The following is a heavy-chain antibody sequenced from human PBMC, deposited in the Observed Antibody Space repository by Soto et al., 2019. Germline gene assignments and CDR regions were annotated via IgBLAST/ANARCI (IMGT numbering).Heavy chain of an antibody. J-gene: IGHJ4*02. CDR3: ARMGFWSGYTTFDY. D-gene: IGHD3-3*01. V-gene: IGHV4-59*01. CDR2: IYSSGTT. CDR1: GGSISNYY. Sequence: SETLSLTCTVSGGSISNYYWSWIRQPPGKGLEWIGFIYSSGTTNYNPSFKSRITISVDTSKNQFSLKLSSVTAADTAVYYCARMGFWSGYTTFDYWGQGTLVTVSS.